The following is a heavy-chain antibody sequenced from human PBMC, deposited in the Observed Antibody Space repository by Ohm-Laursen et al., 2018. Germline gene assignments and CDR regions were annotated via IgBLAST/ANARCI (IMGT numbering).Heavy chain of an antibody. CDR3: AKGAATVVTSLFDY. D-gene: IGHD4-23*01. V-gene: IGHV3-9*01. Sequence: SLRLSCSASGFTFDDYAMHWVRRAPGKGLEWVSGISWNSGSIGYADSVKGRFTISRDNAKNSLSLQMNSLRAEDTALYYCAKGAATVVTSLFDYWGQGTLVTVSS. CDR1: GFTFDDYA. CDR2: ISWNSGSI. J-gene: IGHJ4*02.